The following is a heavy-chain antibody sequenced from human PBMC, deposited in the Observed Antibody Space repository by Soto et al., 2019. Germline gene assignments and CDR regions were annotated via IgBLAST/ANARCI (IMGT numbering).Heavy chain of an antibody. V-gene: IGHV3-23*01. J-gene: IGHJ5*02. CDR2: ISGSGGST. Sequence: GCLRLSCAASGFTFRSYAMSWVRQAAGKGLEWVSAISGSGGSTYYADSVRGRFTISRDNSKNTLYLQMNSLRAEDTAVYYCAKGVHYYGSFPISFDPWGQGTLVTVSS. CDR1: GFTFRSYA. D-gene: IGHD3-10*01. CDR3: AKGVHYYGSFPISFDP.